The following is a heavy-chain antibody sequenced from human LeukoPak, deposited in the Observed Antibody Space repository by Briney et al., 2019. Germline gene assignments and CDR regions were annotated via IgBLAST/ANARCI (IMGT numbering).Heavy chain of an antibody. V-gene: IGHV3-11*01. D-gene: IGHD2-15*01. CDR1: GFTFSDYN. CDR3: ARVLRYCRGGNCYSGGLGYMDV. CDR2: ISRSGSTK. J-gene: IGHJ6*03. Sequence: GGSLRLSCAASGFTFSDYNMRWIRQAPGKGLEWVSSISRSGSTKYYADSVKGRFTISRDNAKNSLFLQMNSLRAEDTAVYYCARVLRYCRGGNCYSGGLGYMDVWGKGTTVTISS.